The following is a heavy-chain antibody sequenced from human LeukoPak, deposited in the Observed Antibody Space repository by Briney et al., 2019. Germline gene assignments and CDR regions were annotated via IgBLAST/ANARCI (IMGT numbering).Heavy chain of an antibody. D-gene: IGHD3-10*01. V-gene: IGHV3-21*01. Sequence: GGSLRLSCAASGFTFSSYSMNWVRQAPGKGLEWVSSISSSSSYIYYADSVKGRFTISRDNAKNTLYLQLSSLRAEDTAVYYCARGGRFGELSSSLWGQGTLVTVSS. J-gene: IGHJ4*02. CDR1: GFTFSSYS. CDR3: ARGGRFGELSSSL. CDR2: ISSSSSYI.